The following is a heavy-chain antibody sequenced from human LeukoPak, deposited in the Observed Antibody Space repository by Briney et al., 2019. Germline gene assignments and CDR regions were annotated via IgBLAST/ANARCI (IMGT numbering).Heavy chain of an antibody. V-gene: IGHV4-59*11. Sequence: SETLSLTCAVSTYSFSSHYWTWIRQPPGKGLEWIGYISYIGSTNYNPSLKSRVTISIDTYKNQFSLKLSSVTAADTAVYYCARDVVTVTKGFDIWGQGTMVSVSS. D-gene: IGHD4-17*01. CDR3: ARDVVTVTKGFDI. CDR2: ISYIGST. CDR1: TYSFSSHY. J-gene: IGHJ3*02.